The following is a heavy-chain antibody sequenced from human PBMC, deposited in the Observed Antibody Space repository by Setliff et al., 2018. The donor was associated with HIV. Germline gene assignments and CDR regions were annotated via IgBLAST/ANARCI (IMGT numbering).Heavy chain of an antibody. Sequence: PSETLSLTCTVSGGSISSSSYFWGWVRQPPGKGLEWIGILYYGGNTFYNPSLKSRVTISVDTSKNQLSLDLSSVTAADTAVYYCATAPGISYFDYWGQGALVTVLL. CDR2: LYYGGNT. CDR1: GGSISSSSYF. J-gene: IGHJ4*02. V-gene: IGHV4-39*01. CDR3: ATAPGISYFDY. D-gene: IGHD6-13*01.